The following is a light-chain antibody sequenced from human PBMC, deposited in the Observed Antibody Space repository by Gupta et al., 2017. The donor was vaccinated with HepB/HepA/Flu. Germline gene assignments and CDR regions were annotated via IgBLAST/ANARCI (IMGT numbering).Light chain of an antibody. J-gene: IGKJ4*01. CDR2: GAS. CDR1: RGISSY. CDR3: PQLKRFPLT. V-gene: IGKV1-9*01. Sequence: DIQLTQSPSFLSASVGDRVTITCRASRGISSYLAWYQLKPGKAPKLLIYGASTLQSGVPSRFSGSGSGTDFTLTISTMKPEDFATDDGPQLKRFPLTLGGGTKVEIK.